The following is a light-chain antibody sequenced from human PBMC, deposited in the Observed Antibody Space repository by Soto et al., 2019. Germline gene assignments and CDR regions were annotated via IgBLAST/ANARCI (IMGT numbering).Light chain of an antibody. CDR2: DGF. J-gene: IGKJ4*01. CDR3: QQYENLPLT. Sequence: DIEMTQSPSSLSASVGDRVTITCQASQDIRNRLNWYQQKPGKAPKLLIYDGFNLESGVPARFSGVGYGTEFALTISSLQPEDVATYFCQQYENLPLTFGGGPRVEI. CDR1: QDIRNR. V-gene: IGKV1-33*01.